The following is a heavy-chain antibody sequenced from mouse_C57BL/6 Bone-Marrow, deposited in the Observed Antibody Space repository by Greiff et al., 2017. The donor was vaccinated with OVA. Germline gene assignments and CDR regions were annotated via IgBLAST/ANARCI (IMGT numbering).Heavy chain of an antibody. CDR2: ILPGSGST. V-gene: IGHV1-9*01. CDR1: GYTFTGYW. D-gene: IGHD1-1*01. CDR3: AKPLMYYYGSSYFYYAMDY. J-gene: IGHJ4*01. Sequence: VQLQESGAELMKPGASVKLSCKATGYTFTGYWIEWVKQRPGHGLEWIGEILPGSGSTNYNEKFKGKATFTADTSSNTAYMQLSSLTTEDSAIYYCAKPLMYYYGSSYFYYAMDYWGQGTSVTVSS.